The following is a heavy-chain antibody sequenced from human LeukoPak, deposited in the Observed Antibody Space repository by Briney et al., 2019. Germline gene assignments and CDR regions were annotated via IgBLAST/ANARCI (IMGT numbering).Heavy chain of an antibody. CDR2: INPNSGGT. J-gene: IGHJ4*02. Sequence: GASVKVSCKASGYTFTGYYMHWVRQAPGQGLEWMGWINPNSGGTNYAQKFQGRVTMTRDTSISTAYMELSRLRSDDTAVYYCARVRSDSKVGAHYDFDYWGQGTLVTVSS. CDR3: ARVRSDSKVGAHYDFDY. CDR1: GYTFTGYY. D-gene: IGHD1-26*01. V-gene: IGHV1-2*02.